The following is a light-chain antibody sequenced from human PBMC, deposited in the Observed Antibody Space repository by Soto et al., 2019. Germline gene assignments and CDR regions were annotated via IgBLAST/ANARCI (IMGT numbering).Light chain of an antibody. CDR2: DAS. V-gene: IGKV3-20*01. Sequence: VLAQSEGKLGVSPGEIATFSCTASQSLRSNFLAWYQQKPGQAPRLLIYDASSRAAGIPDRFSGSGSGTDFTLTITRLEPEDFAVYHCQQYDGSPRTFGQGTKVDIK. J-gene: IGKJ1*01. CDR3: QQYDGSPRT. CDR1: QSLRSNF.